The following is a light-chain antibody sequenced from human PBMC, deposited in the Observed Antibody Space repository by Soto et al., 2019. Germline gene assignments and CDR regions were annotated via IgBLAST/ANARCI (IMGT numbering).Light chain of an antibody. CDR1: ESVSSTF. CDR2: GPS. CDR3: QQRSSWIT. V-gene: IGKV3D-20*02. Sequence: EIVLTQSPGTLSLSPGERAALSCRASESVSSTFLAWYQQKPGQAPRLLIYGPSSRATGIPDRFSGSGSATDFTLTISSLEPEDFAVYYCQQRSSWITFGQGTRLEI. J-gene: IGKJ5*01.